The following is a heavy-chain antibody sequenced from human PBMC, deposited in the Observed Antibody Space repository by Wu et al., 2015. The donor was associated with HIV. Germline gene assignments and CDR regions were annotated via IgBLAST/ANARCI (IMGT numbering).Heavy chain of an antibody. V-gene: IGHV1-2*02. CDR2: INPNSGGT. J-gene: IGHJ4*02. D-gene: IGHD3-10*01. CDR3: ARDRGITMVRGVRYYFRL. Sequence: QVQLVQSGAEVKKPGASVKVSCKASGYTFTGYYMHWVRQAPGQGLEWMGWINPNSGGTNYAQKFQGRVTMTRDTSISTAYMELSRLRSDDTAVYYCARDRGITMVRGVRYYFRLRGPGNAWSTVSS. CDR1: GYTFTGYY.